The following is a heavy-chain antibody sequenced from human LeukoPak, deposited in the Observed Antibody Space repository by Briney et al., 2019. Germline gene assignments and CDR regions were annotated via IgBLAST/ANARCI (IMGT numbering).Heavy chain of an antibody. D-gene: IGHD4-17*01. J-gene: IGHJ5*01. Sequence: GGSLRLSCAASGFTFSSYWMNWLRQAPGKGLEWVANVKQDGSEKYYVDSVKGRFTISRDNVKSSLYLQMNSLRAEDTAVYYCAKEGDYPILTYDSWGQGALVTVSS. CDR2: VKQDGSEK. V-gene: IGHV3-7*01. CDR1: GFTFSSYW. CDR3: AKEGDYPILTYDS.